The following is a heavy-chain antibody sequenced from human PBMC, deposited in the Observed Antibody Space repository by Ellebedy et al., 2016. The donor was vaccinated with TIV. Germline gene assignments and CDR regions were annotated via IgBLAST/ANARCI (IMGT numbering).Heavy chain of an antibody. Sequence: GESLKISCTASGFNVSTFFMSWVRQAPGQGLEWVSVIYPGGGTNYSDTVEGRFTVSRDTSTNTIYPQMNSLRGEDTAVYYCARDPGGGGAYSDNWFDPWGQGTLVTVSS. J-gene: IGHJ5*02. D-gene: IGHD4-11*01. CDR1: GFNVSTFF. CDR3: ARDPGGGGAYSDNWFDP. V-gene: IGHV3-66*01. CDR2: IYPGGGT.